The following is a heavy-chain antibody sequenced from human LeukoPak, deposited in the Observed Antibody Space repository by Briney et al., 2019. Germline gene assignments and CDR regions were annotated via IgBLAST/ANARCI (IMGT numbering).Heavy chain of an antibody. D-gene: IGHD2-2*01. CDR3: ARERDCSSTSCYDLYYFDY. Sequence: ASVKVSCKASGYTFTSYGISWVRQAPGQGLEWMGWISAYNGNTNYAQKLQGRVTMTTDTSTSTAYMELRSLRSDDTAVYYCARERDCSSTSCYDLYYFDYWGQGTLVTVSS. J-gene: IGHJ4*02. CDR1: GYTFTSYG. V-gene: IGHV1-18*01. CDR2: ISAYNGNT.